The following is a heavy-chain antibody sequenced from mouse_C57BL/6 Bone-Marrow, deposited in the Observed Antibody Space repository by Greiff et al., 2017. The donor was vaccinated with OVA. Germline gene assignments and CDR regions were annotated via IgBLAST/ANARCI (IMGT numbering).Heavy chain of an antibody. V-gene: IGHV1-76*01. J-gene: IGHJ1*03. CDR3: ARSRYFGSSYYWYFDV. Sequence: QVQLKESGAELVRPGASVKLSCKASGYTFTDYYINWVKQRPGQGLEWIARIYPGSGNTYYNEKFKGKATLTAEKSSSTAYMQLSSLTSEDSAVYFCARSRYFGSSYYWYFDVWGTGTTVTVSS. D-gene: IGHD1-1*01. CDR1: GYTFTDYY. CDR2: IYPGSGNT.